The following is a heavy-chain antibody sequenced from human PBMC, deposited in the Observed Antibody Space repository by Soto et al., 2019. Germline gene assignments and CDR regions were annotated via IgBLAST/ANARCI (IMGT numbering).Heavy chain of an antibody. J-gene: IGHJ3*02. D-gene: IGHD2-15*01. Sequence: ASVKVSCKASGYTFTSYYMHWVRQAPGQGLEWMGIINPSGGSTSYAQKFQGRVTMTRDTSTSTVYMELSSLRSDDTTVYYCASCSGGSCYRPSHAFDIWGQGTMVTVSS. CDR2: INPSGGST. V-gene: IGHV1-46*03. CDR3: ASCSGGSCYRPSHAFDI. CDR1: GYTFTSYY.